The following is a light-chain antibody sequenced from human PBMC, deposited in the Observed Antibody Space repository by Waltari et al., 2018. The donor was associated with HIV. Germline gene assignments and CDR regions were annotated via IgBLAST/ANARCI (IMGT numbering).Light chain of an antibody. CDR1: SGSVSASYC. V-gene: IGLV8-61*01. CDR3: SLYMGGGIWV. Sequence: QTVVTQEPSFSVSPGGTVTLTCGLSSGSVSASYCPSWYQQTPGQAPRPLSYSTNTRSSGAPDRFSGSILGNKAALTITGAQADDESVYYCSLYMGGGIWVFGGGTKLTVL. J-gene: IGLJ3*02. CDR2: STN.